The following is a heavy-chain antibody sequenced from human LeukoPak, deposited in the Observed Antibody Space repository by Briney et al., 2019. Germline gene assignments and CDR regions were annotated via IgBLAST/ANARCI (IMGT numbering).Heavy chain of an antibody. Sequence: GASVKVSCKASGYTFSSYAISWVRQAPGQGLEWMGGIIPIFGTANYAQKFQGRVTITADESTSTAYMELSSLRSEDTAVYYCASQYYDFWSGPNPWFDPWGQGTLVTVSS. CDR3: ASQYYDFWSGPNPWFDP. D-gene: IGHD3-3*01. J-gene: IGHJ5*02. V-gene: IGHV1-69*13. CDR2: IIPIFGTA. CDR1: GYTFSSYA.